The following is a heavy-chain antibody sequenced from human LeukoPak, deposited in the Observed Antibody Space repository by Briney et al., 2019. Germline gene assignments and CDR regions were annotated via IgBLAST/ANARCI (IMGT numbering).Heavy chain of an antibody. D-gene: IGHD2-15*01. CDR2: IYYGGST. V-gene: IGHV4-39*07. CDR3: AREYSNWFDP. J-gene: IGHJ5*02. CDR1: GGSISSGSYY. Sequence: SETLSLTCTVSGGSISSGSYYWGWIRQPPGKGLEWIASIYYGGSTYYNPSLKSRVTISVDKSKNQFSLKLSSVTAADTAVYYCAREYSNWFDPWGQGTLVTVSS.